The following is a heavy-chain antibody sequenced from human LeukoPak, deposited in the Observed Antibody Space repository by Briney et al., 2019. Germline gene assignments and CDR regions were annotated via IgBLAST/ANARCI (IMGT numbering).Heavy chain of an antibody. CDR3: ARGYYYGSDAFDI. D-gene: IGHD3-22*01. V-gene: IGHV4-61*05. Sequence: SETLSLTCTVSGGSISSSSYYWGWIRQPPGKGLEWIGYIYYSGSTNYNPSLKSRVTISVDTSKNQFSLKLSSVTAADTAVYYCARGYYYGSDAFDIWGQGTMVTVSS. CDR1: GGSISSSSYY. CDR2: IYYSGST. J-gene: IGHJ3*02.